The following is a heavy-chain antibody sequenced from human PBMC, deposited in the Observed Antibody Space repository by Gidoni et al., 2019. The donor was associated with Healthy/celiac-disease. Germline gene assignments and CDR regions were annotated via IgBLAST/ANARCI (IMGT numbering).Heavy chain of an antibody. D-gene: IGHD2-2*01. CDR1: GFTFSSYG. J-gene: IGHJ6*02. CDR2: IWYDGSNK. V-gene: IGHV3-33*06. Sequence: QVQLVESGGGVVQPGRSLRLSCAASGFTFSSYGMHWVRQAPGKGLEWVAVIWYDGSNKYYADSVKGRFTISRDNSNKTLYLQMNSLRAEDTAVYYCSKDFVVVPAATGLYGMDVWGQGTTVTVSS. CDR3: SKDFVVVPAATGLYGMDV.